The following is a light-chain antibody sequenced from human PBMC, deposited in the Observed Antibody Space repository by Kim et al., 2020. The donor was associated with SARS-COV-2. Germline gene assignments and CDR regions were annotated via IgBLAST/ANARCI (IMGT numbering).Light chain of an antibody. V-gene: IGLV1-47*01. CDR2: RND. CDR3: AAWDDSLSGWV. CDR1: SSNIGRNY. Sequence: QSVLTQPPSASGTPGQRVTVSCSGSSSNIGRNYAYWFHHLPGRAPKLLIYRNDQRSSGVPDRISGSKSGTSASLAISGLRSEDEADYYCAAWDDSLSGWVFGGGTQLTVL. J-gene: IGLJ3*02.